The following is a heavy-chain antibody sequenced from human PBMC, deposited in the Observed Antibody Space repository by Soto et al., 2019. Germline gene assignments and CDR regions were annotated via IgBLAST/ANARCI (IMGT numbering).Heavy chain of an antibody. CDR1: GFIFRSYA. V-gene: IGHV3-23*01. D-gene: IGHD3-22*01. CDR2: MSRTGDNT. J-gene: IGHJ4*02. CDR3: AKDQSNSNPLYYFDS. Sequence: GGSLRLSCLASGFIFRSYAMTWVRQSPGKGLEWVSSMSRTGDNTYYADSVKGRFTISRDNSKNTLYLQMNSLRAEDTAIYYCAKDQSNSNPLYYFDSWGPGTLVTVSS.